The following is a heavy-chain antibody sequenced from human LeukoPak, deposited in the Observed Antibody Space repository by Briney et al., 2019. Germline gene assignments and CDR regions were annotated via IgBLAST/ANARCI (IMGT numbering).Heavy chain of an antibody. J-gene: IGHJ4*02. CDR2: IYYTGST. V-gene: IGHV4-39*01. Sequence: SETLSLTCTVSGGSISSGGFYWGWIRQPPGKGLEWIGSIYYTGSTYYNPSLKSRVTISVDTSKNQCSLRLNSVTAADTAVYYCARQYSAYDLDYFDYWGQGTLVTVSS. CDR1: GGSISSGGFY. D-gene: IGHD5-12*01. CDR3: ARQYSAYDLDYFDY.